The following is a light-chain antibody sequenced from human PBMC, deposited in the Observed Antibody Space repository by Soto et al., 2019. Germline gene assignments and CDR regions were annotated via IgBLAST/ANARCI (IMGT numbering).Light chain of an antibody. CDR2: GAS. J-gene: IGKJ2*01. Sequence: EIVLTQSPGTLSLSPGERATLSCRASQTVSSTFLAWYQQKPGQPPRLLIYGASGRATGIPDRFSGSGSGTDFTLTITRLEPEDFAVYYCRQYETSPLYTFGQGTKLEIK. V-gene: IGKV3-20*01. CDR3: RQYETSPLYT. CDR1: QTVSSTF.